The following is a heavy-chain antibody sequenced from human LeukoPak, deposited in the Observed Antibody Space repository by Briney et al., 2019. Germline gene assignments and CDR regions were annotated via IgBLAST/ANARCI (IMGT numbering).Heavy chain of an antibody. D-gene: IGHD2-2*01. CDR1: GGSISSSSYY. CDR2: IYYSGST. CDR3: ARLSTILFDLFDY. J-gene: IGHJ4*02. Sequence: PSETLSLTCTVSGGSISSSSYYWGWIRQPPGKGLGWIGSIYYSGSTYYNPSLKSRVTISVDTSKNQFSLKLSSVTAADTAVYYCARLSTILFDLFDYWGQGTLVTVSS. V-gene: IGHV4-39*01.